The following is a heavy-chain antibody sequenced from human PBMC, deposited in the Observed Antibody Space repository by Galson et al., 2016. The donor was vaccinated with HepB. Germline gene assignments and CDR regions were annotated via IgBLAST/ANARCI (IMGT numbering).Heavy chain of an antibody. CDR2: ISSSGNTI. J-gene: IGHJ4*02. CDR3: ARGTTYYDILTGYQRPFDF. Sequence: SLRLSCAASGFNLSDYYMSWIRQAPGKGLEWVSYISSSGNTIYYADSVKGRFTVSRDNAKNSMYLQMNSLRAEDTAVYYCARGTTYYDILTGYQRPFDFWGQGTLVTFSS. D-gene: IGHD3-9*01. V-gene: IGHV3-11*04. CDR1: GFNLSDYY.